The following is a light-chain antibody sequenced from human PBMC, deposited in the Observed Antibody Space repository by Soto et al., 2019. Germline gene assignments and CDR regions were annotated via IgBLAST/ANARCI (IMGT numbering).Light chain of an antibody. V-gene: IGKV3-20*01. CDR2: GAS. CDR1: QIVSSSY. Sequence: EIVLTQSPGTLSLSPGERATLSCRASQIVSSSYLAWYQHKPGQAPRLLIYGASSRATGIPDRFSGSGSGTDFTLTISRLEPEDFAVYYCQQYGSSRTFGQGTKVDIK. J-gene: IGKJ1*01. CDR3: QQYGSSRT.